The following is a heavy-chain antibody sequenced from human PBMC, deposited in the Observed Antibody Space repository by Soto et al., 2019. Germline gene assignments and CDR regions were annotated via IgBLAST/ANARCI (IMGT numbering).Heavy chain of an antibody. V-gene: IGHV6-1*01. Sequence: SQTLSLTCAISGDSVSSNSAAWNWIRQSPSRGLEWLGRTYYRSKWYNDYAVSVKSRITINPDTSKNQISLQLNSVTPEDTAVYYCARGPFGELYYYYYGMDVWGQGTTVTVSS. CDR3: ARGPFGELYYYYYGMDV. CDR1: GDSVSSNSAA. D-gene: IGHD3-10*01. J-gene: IGHJ6*02. CDR2: TYYRSKWYN.